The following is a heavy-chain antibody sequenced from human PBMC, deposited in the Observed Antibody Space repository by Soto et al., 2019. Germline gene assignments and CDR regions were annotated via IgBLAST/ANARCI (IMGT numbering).Heavy chain of an antibody. CDR2: INPILSMS. CDR1: GYTFTSYC. CDR3: ATSYGSGYRAFDY. V-gene: IGHV1-69*02. J-gene: IGHJ4*02. Sequence: SVKVSCKASGYTFTSYCISWVRQAPGLGLEWVGRINPILSMSNYAQKFQGRVTMTADKSTSTAYMELRSLRSEDTAIYYCATSYGSGYRAFDYWGQGALVTVSS. D-gene: IGHD3-10*01.